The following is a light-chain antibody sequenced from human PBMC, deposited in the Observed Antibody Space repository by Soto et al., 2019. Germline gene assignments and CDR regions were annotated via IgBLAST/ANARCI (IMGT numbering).Light chain of an antibody. Sequence: IQMTQSPSSLSASVGDRVTITCRASQSISSYLNWYQQKPGKAPKLLIYAAFSLQSGVPSRFSGSGSGTDFTLTISSLQPEDFATYYCQQFNNYSLTFGGGTKVDIK. CDR3: QQFNNYSLT. J-gene: IGKJ4*01. CDR2: AAF. V-gene: IGKV1-39*01. CDR1: QSISSY.